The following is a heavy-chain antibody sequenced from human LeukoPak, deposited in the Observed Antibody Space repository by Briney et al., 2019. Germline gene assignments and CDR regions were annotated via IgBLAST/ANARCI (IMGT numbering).Heavy chain of an antibody. CDR3: ATAPIASYSSSWYGMDV. Sequence: ASVKVSCKVSGYTLTELSMHWVRQAPGKGLEWMGGFDPEDGETIYAQKFQGRVTMTEDTSTDTAYMELSSLRSENTAAYYCATAPIASYSSSWYGMDVWGQGTTVTVSS. CDR1: GYTLTELS. D-gene: IGHD6-13*01. CDR2: FDPEDGET. V-gene: IGHV1-24*01. J-gene: IGHJ6*02.